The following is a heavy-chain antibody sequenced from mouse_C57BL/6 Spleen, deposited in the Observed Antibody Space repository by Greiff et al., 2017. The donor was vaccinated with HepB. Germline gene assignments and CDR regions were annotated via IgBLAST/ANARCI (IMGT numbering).Heavy chain of an antibody. CDR3: AREGYYYGRLFDY. CDR1: GFTFSSYA. J-gene: IGHJ2*01. CDR2: ISDGGSYT. V-gene: IGHV5-4*01. Sequence: DVMLVESGGGLVKPGGSLKLSCAASGFTFSSYAMSWVRQTPEKRLEWVATISDGGSYTYYPDNVKGRFTISRDNAKNNLYLQMSHLKSEDTAMYYCAREGYYYGRLFDYWGQGTTLTVSS. D-gene: IGHD1-1*01.